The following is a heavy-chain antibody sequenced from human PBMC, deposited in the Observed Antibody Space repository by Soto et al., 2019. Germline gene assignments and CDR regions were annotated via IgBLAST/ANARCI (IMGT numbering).Heavy chain of an antibody. D-gene: IGHD2-2*01. V-gene: IGHV3-30-3*01. Sequence: PGGSLRLSCAASGFTFSSYAMHWVRQAPGKGLEWVAVISYDGSNKYYADSVKGRFTISRDNSKNTLYLQMNSLRAEDTAVYYCARDRSSTSFYYYYGMDVWGQGTTVTVSS. CDR2: ISYDGSNK. CDR3: ARDRSSTSFYYYYGMDV. J-gene: IGHJ6*02. CDR1: GFTFSSYA.